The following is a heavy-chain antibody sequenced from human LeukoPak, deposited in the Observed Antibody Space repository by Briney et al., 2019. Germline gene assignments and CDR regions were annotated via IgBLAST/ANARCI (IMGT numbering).Heavy chain of an antibody. V-gene: IGHV3-23*01. J-gene: IGHJ4*02. CDR1: GFSFSSYA. Sequence: PGGSLRLSCAASGFSFSSYAMSWVRQAPGKGLEWVSSISGSGDNTYYAESVKGRFTISRDNSKNTLFLQMNSLRAEDTAVFYCAKRSGYTTGWFFDFWGQGTRVTVSS. CDR2: ISGSGDNT. D-gene: IGHD6-19*01. CDR3: AKRSGYTTGWFFDF.